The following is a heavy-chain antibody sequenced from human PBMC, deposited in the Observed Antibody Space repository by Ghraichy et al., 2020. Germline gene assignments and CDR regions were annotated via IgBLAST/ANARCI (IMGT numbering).Heavy chain of an antibody. CDR1: EFSVRDNY. CDR2: IYQNHNT. J-gene: IGHJ4*02. V-gene: IGHV3-53*01. CDR3: ASRLGVADARESGY. D-gene: IGHD6-19*01. Sequence: GGSLRLSCEASEFSVRDNYMSWVRLAPGKGLEWISVIYQNHNTYYANSVRDRFTVSRDDSKNTVYLQMNSLRAEDTAMYYCASRLGVADARESGYWGQGTLVTVSS.